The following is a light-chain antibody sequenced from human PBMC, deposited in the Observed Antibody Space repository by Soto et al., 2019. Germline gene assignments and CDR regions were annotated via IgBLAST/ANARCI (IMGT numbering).Light chain of an antibody. CDR2: GTS. CDR3: QQYGNSPIT. V-gene: IGKV3-20*01. CDR1: ERIYSAY. Sequence: EVVLTHSPGTLSLSRGERATLSFRASERIYSAYLGWYQQKPGQAPRLLIYGTSSRATGIPDRFSGSGSGTDFTLTISRLEPGDFAVYYCQQYGNSPITFGQGTRLEIK. J-gene: IGKJ5*01.